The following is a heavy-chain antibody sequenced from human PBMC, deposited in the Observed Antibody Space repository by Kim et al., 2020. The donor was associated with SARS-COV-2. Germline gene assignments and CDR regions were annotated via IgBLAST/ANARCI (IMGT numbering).Heavy chain of an antibody. CDR1: GFTFSSYA. CDR3: AKVKEAAATVAGTLDY. D-gene: IGHD6-19*01. Sequence: GGSLRLSCAVSGFTFSSYAMSWVRQAPGKGLEWVSVISGSGGRTYYADSVKGRFTISRDNSKNTLYLQMNNLRVEDTAVFYCAKVKEAAATVAGTLDYWGQGTLVTVSS. J-gene: IGHJ4*02. CDR2: ISGSGGRT. V-gene: IGHV3-23*01.